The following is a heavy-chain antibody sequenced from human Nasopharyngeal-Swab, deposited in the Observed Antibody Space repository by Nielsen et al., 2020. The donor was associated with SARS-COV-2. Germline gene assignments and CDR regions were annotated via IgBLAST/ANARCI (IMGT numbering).Heavy chain of an antibody. CDR3: ARGIVGATDWGGWFDP. CDR2: INHSGST. V-gene: IGHV4-34*01. J-gene: IGHJ5*02. D-gene: IGHD1-26*01. Sequence: VRQMPGKGLEWIGEINHSGSTNYNPSLKSRVTISVDTSKNQFSLKLSSVTAADTAVYYCARGIVGATDWGGWFDPWGQGTLVTVSS.